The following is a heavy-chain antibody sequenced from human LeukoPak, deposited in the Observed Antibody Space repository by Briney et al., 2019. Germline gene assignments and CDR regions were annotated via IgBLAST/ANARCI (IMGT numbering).Heavy chain of an antibody. D-gene: IGHD2-2*01. CDR1: GFTFSAYW. CDR2: IYIDGSST. J-gene: IGHJ4*02. Sequence: GGSLRLSCAASGFTFSAYWMHWVRQAPGKGLVWVSRIYIDGSSTNYADSVKGRFTISRDNAKNTLYLQMDGLRADDTAVYYCARGASARQDFWGQGTLVTVSS. V-gene: IGHV3-74*01. CDR3: ARGASARQDF.